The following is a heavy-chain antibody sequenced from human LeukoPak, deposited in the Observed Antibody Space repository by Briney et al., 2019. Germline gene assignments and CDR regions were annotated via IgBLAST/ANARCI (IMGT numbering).Heavy chain of an antibody. Sequence: PSQTLSLTCTVSGGSISSGDYYWSWIRQPPGKGLEWIGYIYYSGSTYYNPSLKSRVTISVGTAKNQFSLKLSSVTAADTAVYYCARVPKVVVVPAAIGGDDAFDIWGQGTMVTVSS. CDR1: GGSISSGDYY. CDR3: ARVPKVVVVPAAIGGDDAFDI. V-gene: IGHV4-30-4*01. J-gene: IGHJ3*02. D-gene: IGHD2-2*01. CDR2: IYYSGST.